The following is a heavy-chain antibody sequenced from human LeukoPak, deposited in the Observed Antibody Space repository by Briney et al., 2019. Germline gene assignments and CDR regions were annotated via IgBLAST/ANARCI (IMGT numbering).Heavy chain of an antibody. V-gene: IGHV3-7*01. CDR3: ARVSPTTFGVVIGPEDEPFDY. J-gene: IGHJ4*02. D-gene: IGHD3-3*01. CDR1: GFSFSSYW. CDR2: IKQDGSEN. Sequence: GGSLRLSCAASGFSFSSYWMNWVRQAPGKGLEWVANIKQDGSENYYVDSVKGRFTISRDNAKNSLYLQMNSLRAEDTAVYYCARVSPTTFGVVIGPEDEPFDYWGQGTLVTVSS.